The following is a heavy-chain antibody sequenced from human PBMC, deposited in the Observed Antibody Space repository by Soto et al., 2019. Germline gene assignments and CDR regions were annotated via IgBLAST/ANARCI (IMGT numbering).Heavy chain of an antibody. J-gene: IGHJ4*02. Sequence: ASVKVSCKASGYTFTSYYMHWVRQAPGQGLEWMGIINPSGGSTSYAQKFQGRVTMTRDTSTSTVYMELSSLRSEDTGVYYCARHYGSGSYQEGNFDYWGQGTLVTVSS. CDR3: ARHYGSGSYQEGNFDY. V-gene: IGHV1-46*01. CDR2: INPSGGST. CDR1: GYTFTSYY. D-gene: IGHD3-10*01.